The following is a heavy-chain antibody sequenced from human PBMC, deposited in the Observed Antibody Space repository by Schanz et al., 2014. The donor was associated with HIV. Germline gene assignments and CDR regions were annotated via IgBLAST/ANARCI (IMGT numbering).Heavy chain of an antibody. J-gene: IGHJ6*02. D-gene: IGHD2-15*01. CDR1: GGTLTNYA. CDR3: ARTHYSVVSSRAMDV. CDR2: IVPMLGKT. V-gene: IGHV1-69*06. Sequence: QVQLVQSGAEVKKPGSSVKVSCKASGGTLTNYAISWVRQAPGQGLEWMGGIVPMLGKTRYAQKFQGRVTLTRDTTATTVYMELSSLKSEDTAVYYCARTHYSVVSSRAMDVWGQGTTVTVSS.